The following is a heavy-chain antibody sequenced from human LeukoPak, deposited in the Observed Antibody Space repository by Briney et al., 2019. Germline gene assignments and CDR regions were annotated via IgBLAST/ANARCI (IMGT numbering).Heavy chain of an antibody. CDR1: GGTFSSYA. CDR2: IIPIFGTA. D-gene: IGHD7-27*01. V-gene: IGHV1-69*13. J-gene: IGHJ4*02. CDR3: ARDPGGTWGFDY. Sequence: GASVKVSCKASGGTFSSYAISWVRQAPGQGLEWMGGIIPIFGTANYAQKFQGRVTITADESTSTAYMELSSLRSEDTAVYYCARDPGGTWGFDYWGQGALVTVSS.